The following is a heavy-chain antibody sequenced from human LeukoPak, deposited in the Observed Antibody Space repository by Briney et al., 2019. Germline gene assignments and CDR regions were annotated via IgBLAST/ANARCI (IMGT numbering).Heavy chain of an antibody. Sequence: SQTLSLTCTVSGGSISSGDYYWGWIRQPPGKGLEWIGYTHYSGSTYYNPSLKNRVSISVDTSKNQFSLNLSSVTAADTAVYYCARPYYYDSRIDPWGQGTLVTVSS. J-gene: IGHJ5*02. CDR2: THYSGST. V-gene: IGHV4-30-4*01. D-gene: IGHD3-22*01. CDR3: ARPYYYDSRIDP. CDR1: GGSISSGDYY.